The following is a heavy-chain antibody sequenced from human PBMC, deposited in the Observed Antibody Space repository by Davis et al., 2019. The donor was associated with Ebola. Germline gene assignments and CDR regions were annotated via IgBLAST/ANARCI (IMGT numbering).Heavy chain of an antibody. D-gene: IGHD4-17*01. V-gene: IGHV1-69*13. CDR1: GYTFTDSY. CDR2: IIPIFGPT. CDR3: AREVATMTLNWFDP. Sequence: SVKVSCKASGYTFTDSYLHWVRQAPGEGLEWMGGIIPIFGPTNYAQKFQGRVTITADESTSTAYMELSSLRSEDTAVYYCAREVATMTLNWFDPWGQGTLVTVSS. J-gene: IGHJ5*02.